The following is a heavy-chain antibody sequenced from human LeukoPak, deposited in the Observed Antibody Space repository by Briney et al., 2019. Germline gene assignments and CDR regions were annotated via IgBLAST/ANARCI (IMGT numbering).Heavy chain of an antibody. CDR3: ARIRGFGADYYYYYMDV. J-gene: IGHJ6*03. D-gene: IGHD3-10*01. Sequence: SETLSLTCAVSGDSISSRNWWSWVRQPPGKGLEWMGEIHYSGRTNYNPSLKSRVTISVDNSKNQFSLKLSSVTAADTAVHYCARIRGFGADYYYYYMDVWGKGTPVTVSS. V-gene: IGHV4-4*02. CDR2: IHYSGRT. CDR1: GDSISSRNW.